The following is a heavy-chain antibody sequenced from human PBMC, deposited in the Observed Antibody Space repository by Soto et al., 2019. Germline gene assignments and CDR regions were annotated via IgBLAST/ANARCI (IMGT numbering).Heavy chain of an antibody. CDR3: ARDPRFLEWLSPHYYMDV. Sequence: GGSLRLSCAASGFTVSNKYMSWVRQAPGKGLEWVSLIQSGGPIYYADSVKGRFTISRDNAKNSLYLQMNSLRAEDTAVYYCARDPRFLEWLSPHYYMDVWGKGTTVTVSS. V-gene: IGHV3-66*01. CDR1: GFTVSNKY. J-gene: IGHJ6*03. CDR2: IQSGGPI. D-gene: IGHD3-3*01.